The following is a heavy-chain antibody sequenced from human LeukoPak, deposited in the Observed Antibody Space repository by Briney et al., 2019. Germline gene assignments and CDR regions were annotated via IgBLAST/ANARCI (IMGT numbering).Heavy chain of an antibody. J-gene: IGHJ4*02. V-gene: IGHV1-18*01. CDR3: ARDEGPPDY. CDR2: MNPNSGNT. CDR1: GYTFTSYD. Sequence: ASVKVSCKASGYTFTSYDINWVRQATGQGLEWMGWMNPNSGNTNYAQKLQGRVTMTTDTSTSTAYMELRSLRSDDTAVYYCARDEGPPDYWGQGTLVTVSS.